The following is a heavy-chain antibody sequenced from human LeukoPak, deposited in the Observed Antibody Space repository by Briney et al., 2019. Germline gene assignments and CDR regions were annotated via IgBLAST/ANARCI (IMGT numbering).Heavy chain of an antibody. CDR2: IYYSGST. D-gene: IGHD1-7*01. Sequence: SETLSLTCTDSGGSISSYYWSWIRQPPGKGLEWIGYIYYSGSTNYNPSLKSRVTISVDTSKNQFSLKLSSVTAADTAVYYCARDGTTGTTIWGQGTLVTVSS. CDR3: ARDGTTGTTI. CDR1: GGSISSYY. V-gene: IGHV4-59*01. J-gene: IGHJ4*02.